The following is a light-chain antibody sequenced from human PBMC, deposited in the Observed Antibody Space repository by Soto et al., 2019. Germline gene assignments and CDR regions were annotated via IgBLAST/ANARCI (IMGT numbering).Light chain of an antibody. CDR1: QSVSSN. CDR3: QQRRT. CDR2: AAS. J-gene: IGKJ5*01. V-gene: IGKV3-15*01. Sequence: EIVMTQSPATLSVSPGERATLSCRASQSVSSNLAWYQQKPGQAPRVLIYAASTRATGIPDRFSGSGSGTEFTLTISSLEPEDFAVYYCQQRRTFGQGTRLEIK.